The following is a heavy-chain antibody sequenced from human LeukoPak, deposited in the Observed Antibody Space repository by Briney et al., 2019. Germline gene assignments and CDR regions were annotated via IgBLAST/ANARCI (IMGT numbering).Heavy chain of an antibody. V-gene: IGHV3-30-3*01. CDR3: ARDFWWLIDY. CDR1: GFTFTAYS. Sequence: PGGSLRLSCAPSGFTFTAYSFHWVRQSKDKGLEWVAFISNDESPQEHYADSVKGRFTVSRDNSKNTLTLQMNSLRTEDTAVYYCARDFWWLIDYWGQGTLVAVSS. CDR2: ISNDESPQE. D-gene: IGHD3-3*01. J-gene: IGHJ4*02.